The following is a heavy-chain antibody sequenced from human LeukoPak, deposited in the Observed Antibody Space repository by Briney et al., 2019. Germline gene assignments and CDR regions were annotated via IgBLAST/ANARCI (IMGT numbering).Heavy chain of an antibody. CDR1: GGSVSSSSSY. Sequence: SETLSLTCTVFGGSVSSSSSYWSWIRQPPGKGLEWIGYIYYSGDTNYNPSLKSRVTISLDTSKNQFSLELSSVTAADTAFYYCARERRLGSSGDYWGQGTLVTASS. D-gene: IGHD3-10*01. J-gene: IGHJ4*02. CDR2: IYYSGDT. CDR3: ARERRLGSSGDY. V-gene: IGHV4-61*01.